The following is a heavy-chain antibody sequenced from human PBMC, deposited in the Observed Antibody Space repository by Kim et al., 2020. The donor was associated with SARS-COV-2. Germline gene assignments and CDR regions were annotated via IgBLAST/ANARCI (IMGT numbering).Heavy chain of an antibody. D-gene: IGHD5-18*01. Sequence: SVKVSCKASGGTFSSYAISWVRQAHGQGLEWMGGIIPIFGTANYAQKFQGRVTITADESTSTAYMELSSLRSEDTAVYYCARELGRGYSYGYYYYYGMDVWGQGTTVTVSS. CDR1: GGTFSSYA. V-gene: IGHV1-69*13. J-gene: IGHJ6*02. CDR3: ARELGRGYSYGYYYYYGMDV. CDR2: IIPIFGTA.